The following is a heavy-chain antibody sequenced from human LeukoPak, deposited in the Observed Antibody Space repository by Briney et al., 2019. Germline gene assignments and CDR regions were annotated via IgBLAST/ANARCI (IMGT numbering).Heavy chain of an antibody. V-gene: IGHV1-18*01. Sequence: ASVQVSCKASGYSFTNYGISWVRQAPGQGLEWMGWISAYNGNPNYAQKLQGRVTMTTDTSTSTAYMELRSLRSDNTAVYYCARDCDRSGYYCYWGQGTLVTVSS. CDR2: ISAYNGNP. CDR3: ARDCDRSGYYCY. CDR1: GYSFTNYG. D-gene: IGHD3-22*01. J-gene: IGHJ4*02.